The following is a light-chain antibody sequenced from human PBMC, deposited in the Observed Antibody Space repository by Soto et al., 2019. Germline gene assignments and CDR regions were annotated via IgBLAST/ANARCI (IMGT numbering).Light chain of an antibody. J-gene: IGKJ2*01. V-gene: IGKV3-20*01. CDR2: GAS. CDR1: QSVSSNY. Sequence: EIVLTQSPGTLSLSPGERATLSCRASQSVSSNYLAWYQQKPGQAPRLLIYGASRGAAGIPDRFSGSGSGTDFTLTISRLEPEDFAVYFYQQYGRSHMFTFGQGTKLEVK. CDR3: QQYGRSHMFT.